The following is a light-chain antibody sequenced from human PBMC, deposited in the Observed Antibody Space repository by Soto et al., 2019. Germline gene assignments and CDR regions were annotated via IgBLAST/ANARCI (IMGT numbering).Light chain of an antibody. CDR2: SAS. V-gene: IGKV3-15*01. J-gene: IGKJ1*01. CDR3: QQYDGWPRT. Sequence: EKGMTMSPATLSLSQGETATLSCRASQRVGINLAWYQQKPGQAPRLLIYSASTRASGIPDRFSGSGSGTEFTLTISSLQSEDFAFFYCQQYDGWPRTFGQGTKVDIK. CDR1: QRVGIN.